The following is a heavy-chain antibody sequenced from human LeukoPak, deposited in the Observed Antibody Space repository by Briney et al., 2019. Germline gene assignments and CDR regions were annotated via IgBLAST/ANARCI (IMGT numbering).Heavy chain of an antibody. V-gene: IGHV3-7*03. D-gene: IGHD3-22*01. CDR2: IKQDGSEK. Sequence: GGSLRLSCAASGFTLSSYWMSWVRQAPGKGLEWVANIKQDGSEKYYVDSVKGRFTISRDNAKNSLYLQMNSLRAEDTALYYCAKDISYDSSGYSPIGYWGQGTLVTVSS. CDR1: GFTLSSYW. CDR3: AKDISYDSSGYSPIGY. J-gene: IGHJ4*02.